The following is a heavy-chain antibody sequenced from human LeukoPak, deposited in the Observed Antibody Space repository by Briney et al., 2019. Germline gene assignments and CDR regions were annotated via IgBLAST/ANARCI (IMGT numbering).Heavy chain of an antibody. Sequence: SGPTLLQPTQTLTLTFTFSGFSPSTSGVGVGWIRQPPGKALEWLSLIYWNDNKHYSPSLKSRLTITKDTTKNQVVLIMTNMDPVDTATYYCTHAYVGTRPVRGIRSRTFDYWGQGTLVTVSS. CDR2: IYWNDNK. D-gene: IGHD3-10*01. CDR1: GFSPSTSGVG. CDR3: THAYVGTRPVRGIRSRTFDY. V-gene: IGHV2-5*01. J-gene: IGHJ4*02.